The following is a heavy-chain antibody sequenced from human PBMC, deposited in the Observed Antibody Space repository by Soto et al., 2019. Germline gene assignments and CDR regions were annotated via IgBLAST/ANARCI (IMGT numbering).Heavy chain of an antibody. D-gene: IGHD6-6*01. J-gene: IGHJ6*02. CDR2: IIPIFGTA. CDR1: GGTFSSYA. CDR3: ARGRIAARPNYYYYYGMDV. Sequence: SVKVSCKASGGTFSSYAISWVRQAPGQGLEWMGGIIPIFGTANYAQKFQGRVTITADESTSTAYMELSSLRSEDTAVYYCARGRIAARPNYYYYYGMDVWGQGTTVTVSS. V-gene: IGHV1-69*13.